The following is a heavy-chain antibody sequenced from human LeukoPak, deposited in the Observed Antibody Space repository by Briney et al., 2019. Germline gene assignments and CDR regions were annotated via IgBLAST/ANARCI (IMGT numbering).Heavy chain of an antibody. CDR3: ARGYGDYEEYFDH. Sequence: GGSLRLSCAASGFTFRTYGMNWVRQAPGKGLEWISYINSNSDTVHYSNSVEGRFTISRDNAKNSLYLQMNSLRAEDTAVYYCARGYGDYEEYFDHWGQGILVTVSS. V-gene: IGHV3-48*04. D-gene: IGHD4-17*01. CDR2: INSNSDTV. J-gene: IGHJ4*02. CDR1: GFTFRTYG.